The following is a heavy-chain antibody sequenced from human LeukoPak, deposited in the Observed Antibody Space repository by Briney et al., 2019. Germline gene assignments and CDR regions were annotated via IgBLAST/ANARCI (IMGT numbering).Heavy chain of an antibody. J-gene: IGHJ4*02. Sequence: SVKVSCKASGGTFSSYAISWVRQAPGQGLEWMGRIIPIFGTANYAQKFQGRVTITTDESTSTAYMELSSLRCEDTAVYYCARGRGSGSPYDYWGQGTLVTVSS. D-gene: IGHD3-10*01. V-gene: IGHV1-69*05. CDR2: IIPIFGTA. CDR1: GGTFSSYA. CDR3: ARGRGSGSPYDY.